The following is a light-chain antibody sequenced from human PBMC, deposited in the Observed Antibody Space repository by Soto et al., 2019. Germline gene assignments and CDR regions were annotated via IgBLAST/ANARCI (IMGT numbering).Light chain of an antibody. V-gene: IGKV3-11*01. CDR1: QSVSSS. Sequence: EIVLTQSPATLSLSPGERATLSCRASQSVSSSLAWYQQRPGQAPRLLIYDASNRATGIPARFTGWGSGTDFTLTISSLAPEDFAVYYCQPRSNWPLTFGGGTKLEIK. CDR2: DAS. J-gene: IGKJ4*01. CDR3: QPRSNWPLT.